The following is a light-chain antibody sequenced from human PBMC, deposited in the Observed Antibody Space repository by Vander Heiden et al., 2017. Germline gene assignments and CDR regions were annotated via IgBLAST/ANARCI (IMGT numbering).Light chain of an antibody. V-gene: IGLV2-8*01. CDR1: SSDVGGYNY. J-gene: IGLJ3*02. CDR3: SSYADSNSLV. Sequence: QSALTQPPSASGAPGESVAISCTGTSSDVGGYNYVSWYQQHPGKAPKLIIYEVTKRPSGVPDRFSGSKSGNTASLTVSGLQAEDESYYYCSSYADSNSLVFGGGTKLTVL. CDR2: EVT.